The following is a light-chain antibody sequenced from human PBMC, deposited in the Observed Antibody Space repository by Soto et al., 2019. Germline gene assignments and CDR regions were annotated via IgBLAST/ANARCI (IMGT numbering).Light chain of an antibody. CDR2: EVD. CDR1: NSDVGAYHY. J-gene: IGLJ1*01. Sequence: QSALTQPASVSGSPGQSITISCTGTNSDVGAYHYVSWYQQHPGKAPKLMIFEVDARPSGVSNRFSGSKSGNTASLTISGLQADDEADYYCSSYRSSRIYVFRTGTKVTVL. CDR3: SSYRSSRIYV. V-gene: IGLV2-14*01.